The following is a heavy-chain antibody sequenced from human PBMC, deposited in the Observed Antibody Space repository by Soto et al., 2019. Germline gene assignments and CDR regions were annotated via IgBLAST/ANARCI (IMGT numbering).Heavy chain of an antibody. J-gene: IGHJ3*02. CDR1: GFTFSSYG. CDR3: AKDQLHSGDGAFDI. CDR2: ISYDGSNK. V-gene: IGHV3-30*18. Sequence: VGSLRLSCAASGFTFSSYGMHWVRQAPGKGLEWVAVISYDGSNKYYADSVKGRFTISRDNSKNTLYLQMNSLRAEDTAVYYCAKDQLHSGDGAFDIWGQGTMVTVSS. D-gene: IGHD1-26*01.